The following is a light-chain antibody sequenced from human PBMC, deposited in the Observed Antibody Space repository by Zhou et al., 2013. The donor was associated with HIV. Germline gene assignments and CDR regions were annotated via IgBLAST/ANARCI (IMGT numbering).Light chain of an antibody. J-gene: IGKJ2*02. CDR1: QGISKW. CDR3: QQTYSIPCT. Sequence: DIQMTQSPSSVSASVGDRITITCRASQGISKWLAWYQQKPGKAPKLLIYGASSLQSGVPSRFTGSGSGTDYTLTISSLQTEDFATYYCQQTYSIPCTFGQGTKLEIK. CDR2: GAS. V-gene: IGKV1-12*01.